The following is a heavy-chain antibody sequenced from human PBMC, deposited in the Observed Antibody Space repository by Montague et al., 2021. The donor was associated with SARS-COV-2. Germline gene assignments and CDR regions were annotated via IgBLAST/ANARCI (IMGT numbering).Heavy chain of an antibody. CDR3: ARVGLGTMVRGVIPADYDYGMDV. CDR2: IYTSGST. D-gene: IGHD3-10*01. Sequence: TLSLTCTVSGASISNGSYYWIWLRHPAGKGLEWIVRIYTSGSTNYTPSLKSRVTISVDTYKNQFSLKLSSVTAADTAVYYCARVGLGTMVRGVIPADYDYGMDVWGQGTTVTVSS. CDR1: GASISNGSYY. V-gene: IGHV4-61*02. J-gene: IGHJ6*02.